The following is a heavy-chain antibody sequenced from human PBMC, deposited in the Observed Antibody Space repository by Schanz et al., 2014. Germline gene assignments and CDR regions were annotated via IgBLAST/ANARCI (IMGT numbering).Heavy chain of an antibody. CDR1: EYSFTSYS. D-gene: IGHD2-21*01. J-gene: IGHJ3*02. CDR2: ISAYNGNT. CDR3: ARDLPYCDGGKCYSDGFDI. V-gene: IGHV1-3*01. Sequence: QVHLVQSGAEVKRPGASVKVSCKASEYSFTSYSMHWVRQAPGQRLEWMGWISAYNGNTKYPQKLQGRVTITRDTSASTAYMELSSLRSEDTAVYYCARDLPYCDGGKCYSDGFDIWGQGTLVTFSS.